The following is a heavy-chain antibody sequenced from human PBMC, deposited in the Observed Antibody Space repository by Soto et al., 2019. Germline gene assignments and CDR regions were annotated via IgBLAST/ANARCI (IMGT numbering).Heavy chain of an antibody. D-gene: IGHD2-21*02. CDR3: ARINDCGGDCYPFDY. V-gene: IGHV2-26*01. J-gene: IGHJ4*02. Sequence: ETLSLTCTVSGFSLSSAGMGVSWIRQPPGKAPEWLANIFSDDEKSFRTSLKSRLTISKDTSKSQVVLTMTNMAPVDTGTYYCARINDCGGDCYPFDYWSQGTLVTVSS. CDR2: IFSDDEK. CDR1: GFSLSSAGMG.